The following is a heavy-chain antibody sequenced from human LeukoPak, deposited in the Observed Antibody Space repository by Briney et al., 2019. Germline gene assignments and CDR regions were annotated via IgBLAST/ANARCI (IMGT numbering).Heavy chain of an antibody. CDR2: IHYSGSSGST. CDR1: GGSVTSYY. CDR3: ARVSDLAAAGTYDY. V-gene: IGHV4-59*02. D-gene: IGHD6-13*01. J-gene: IGHJ4*02. Sequence: SETLSLTCTVSGGSVTSYYWSWIRQPPGKGLEWIGNIHYSGSSGSTNYNPSLKSRVTTSVDTSTNQLSLRLSSVTAADTAVCYCARVSDLAAAGTYDYWGQGTLVTVSS.